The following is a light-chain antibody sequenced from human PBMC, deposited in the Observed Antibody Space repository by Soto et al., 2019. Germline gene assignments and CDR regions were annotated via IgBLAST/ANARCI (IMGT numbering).Light chain of an antibody. J-gene: IGLJ1*01. Sequence: VLTHPASVSGSPGQSITISCTGTSSDVGGYNYVSWYQQHPGKAPKLMIYEVSNRPSGVSNRFSGSKSGNTASLTISGLQAEDEADYYCSSYTSSSTLVFGTGTKVTVL. CDR3: SSYTSSSTLV. CDR1: SSDVGGYNY. V-gene: IGLV2-14*01. CDR2: EVS.